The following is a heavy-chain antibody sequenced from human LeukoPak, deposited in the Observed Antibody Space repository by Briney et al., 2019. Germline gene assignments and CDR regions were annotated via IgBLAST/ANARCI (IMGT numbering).Heavy chain of an antibody. CDR3: ARVRGHFWSGSDYYYVDV. J-gene: IGHJ6*03. CDR2: IYSGGST. Sequence: PGGSLRLSCAASGFTVSSNYMSWVRQAPGKGLEWVSVIYSGGSTYYAGSVKGRFTISRDNSKNTLYLQMNSLRAEDTAVYYCARVRGHFWSGSDYYYVDVWGKGTTVTVSS. CDR1: GFTVSSNY. V-gene: IGHV3-53*01. D-gene: IGHD3-3*02.